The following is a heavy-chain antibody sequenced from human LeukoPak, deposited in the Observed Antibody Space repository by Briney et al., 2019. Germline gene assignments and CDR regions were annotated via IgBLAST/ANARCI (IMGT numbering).Heavy chain of an antibody. D-gene: IGHD6-19*01. J-gene: IGHJ5*02. Sequence: GGSLGLSCAASGFTFASYAMSWVRQAPGKGLEWVSVISGSGGSTYYAESVRGRFTISRDNSKNTLYLQMNSLRAEDTAVYYCAKNPNAVAGSDWFDPWGQGSVVTVSS. V-gene: IGHV3-23*01. CDR3: AKNPNAVAGSDWFDP. CDR1: GFTFASYA. CDR2: ISGSGGST.